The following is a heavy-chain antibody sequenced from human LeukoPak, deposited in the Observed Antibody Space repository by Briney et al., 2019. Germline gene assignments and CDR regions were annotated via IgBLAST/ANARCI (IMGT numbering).Heavy chain of an antibody. CDR2: IYKSGST. Sequence: SEILSLTCTVSGGSISSYYWNWIRQPPGKGLEWIGYIYKSGSTNYNPSLKSRVTISGDTSKNQFSLKLSSVTAADTAVYYCARRPWGGMDVWGQGTTVTVSS. J-gene: IGHJ6*02. CDR3: ARRPWGGMDV. V-gene: IGHV4-59*01. CDR1: GGSISSYY. D-gene: IGHD1-26*01.